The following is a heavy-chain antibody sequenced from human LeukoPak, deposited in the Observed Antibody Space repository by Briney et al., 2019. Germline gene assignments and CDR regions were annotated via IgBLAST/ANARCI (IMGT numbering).Heavy chain of an antibody. CDR1: GGSISSGGYC. CDR3: ARDLGYGDYFDY. V-gene: IGHV4-31*03. D-gene: IGHD4-17*01. Sequence: SETLSLTCTVSGGSISSGGYCWSWIRQHPGKGLEWIGYIYYSGSTYYNPSLKSRVTISVDTSKNQFSLKLSSVTAADTAVYYCARDLGYGDYFDYWGQGTLVTVSS. CDR2: IYYSGST. J-gene: IGHJ4*02.